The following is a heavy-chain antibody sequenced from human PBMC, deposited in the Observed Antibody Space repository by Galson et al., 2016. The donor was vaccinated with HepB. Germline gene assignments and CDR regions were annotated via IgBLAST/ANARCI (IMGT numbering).Heavy chain of an antibody. CDR2: ALSVGISN. Sequence: SLRLSCAASGFTFSSYGIHWVRQAPGEGLEWVAVALSVGISNFHTDSVRGRFNISRDNSKSTVYLQMNNLRPEDTAKYYCARDRGNYGRGMDVWGQGTTVTVSS. CDR1: GFTFSSYG. J-gene: IGHJ6*02. CDR3: ARDRGNYGRGMDV. D-gene: IGHD4-11*01. V-gene: IGHV3-30*03.